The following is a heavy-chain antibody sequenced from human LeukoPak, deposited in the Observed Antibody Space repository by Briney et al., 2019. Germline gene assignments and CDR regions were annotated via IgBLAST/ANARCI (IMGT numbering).Heavy chain of an antibody. D-gene: IGHD3-16*01. CDR2: IYSGGST. CDR1: GFTVSQNY. J-gene: IGHJ6*02. V-gene: IGHV3-66*01. CDR3: AREVWSVSGSYDGHAGYSHGMDV. Sequence: GGSLRLSCAASGFTVSQNYMTWVRQAPGKGLEWVSAIYSGGSTFYADSVKGRFTISRDNSKNTLFLQMSSLRAEDTAVYYCAREVWSVSGSYDGHAGYSHGMDVWGQGTTVTVSS.